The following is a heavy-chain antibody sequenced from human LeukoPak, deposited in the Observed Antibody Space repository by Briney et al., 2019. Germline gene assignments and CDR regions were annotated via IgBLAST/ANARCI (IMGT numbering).Heavy chain of an antibody. CDR2: ISAYNGNT. V-gene: IGHV1-18*01. Sequence: ASVKVSCKASGYTFTSYGISWVRQAPGQGLEWMGWISAYNGNTNYAQKFQGRVTMTRDTSISTAYMELSRLRSDDTAVYYCASYTYYYDSSGLDYWGQGTLVTVSS. CDR3: ASYTYYYDSSGLDY. D-gene: IGHD3-22*01. J-gene: IGHJ4*02. CDR1: GYTFTSYG.